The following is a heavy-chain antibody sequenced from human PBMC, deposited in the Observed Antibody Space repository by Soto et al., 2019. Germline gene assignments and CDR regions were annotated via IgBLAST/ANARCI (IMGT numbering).Heavy chain of an antibody. CDR3: GLGTRTFDL. D-gene: IGHD6-19*01. CDR1: AYTFTNSG. Sequence: GASVKVSCKTSAYTFTNSGICWVRQAPGQGLEWMGWISTYNGNTNYAQRFQGRVTMTKDTSTSTAYMGLGSLTSDDTAVYYCGLGTRTFDLWGQGTLVTVSS. CDR2: ISTYNGNT. V-gene: IGHV1-18*04. J-gene: IGHJ4*02.